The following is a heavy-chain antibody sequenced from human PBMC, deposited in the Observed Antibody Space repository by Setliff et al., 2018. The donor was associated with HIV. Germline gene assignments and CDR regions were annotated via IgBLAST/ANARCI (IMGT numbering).Heavy chain of an antibody. CDR1: RLTLSSNY. D-gene: IGHD4-17*01. Sequence: PGGSLRLSCTASRLTLSSNYMTWVRQSPGKGQEWVSTLYPGGSAYYADSIKGRFTISRENAKNTLYLQMDSLRSEDTAVYFCAKLTRLKASFPTDYLDPWGQGILVTVSS. CDR2: LYPGGSA. J-gene: IGHJ5*02. V-gene: IGHV3-66*02. CDR3: AKLTRLKASFPTDYLDP.